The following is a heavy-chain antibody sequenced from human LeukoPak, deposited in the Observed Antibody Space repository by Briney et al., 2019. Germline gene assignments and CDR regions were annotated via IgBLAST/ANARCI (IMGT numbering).Heavy chain of an antibody. CDR3: AKDDRDCSGGSCYLPQTPYYFDY. J-gene: IGHJ4*02. CDR1: GFTFSSYG. Sequence: GGSLRLPCAASGFTFSSYGMHWVRQAPGKGLEWVAFIRYDGSNKYYADSVKGRFTISRDNSKNTLYLQMNSLRAEDTAVYYCAKDDRDCSGGSCYLPQTPYYFDYWGQGTLVTVSS. CDR2: IRYDGSNK. V-gene: IGHV3-30*02. D-gene: IGHD2-15*01.